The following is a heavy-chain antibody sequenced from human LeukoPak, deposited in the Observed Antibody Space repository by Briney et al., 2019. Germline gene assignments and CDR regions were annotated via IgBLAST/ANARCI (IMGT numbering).Heavy chain of an antibody. J-gene: IGHJ5*02. Sequence: ASVKVSCKASGYTFTRYGLSWVRQAPGQGLEWMGWISAYNGNTNYAQKLQGRVTMTTDTSTNTAYMELRSLRSDDTAVYYCARSFYGDYVWFDPWGQGTLVTVSS. CDR3: ARSFYGDYVWFDP. D-gene: IGHD4-17*01. V-gene: IGHV1-18*01. CDR2: ISAYNGNT. CDR1: GYTFTRYG.